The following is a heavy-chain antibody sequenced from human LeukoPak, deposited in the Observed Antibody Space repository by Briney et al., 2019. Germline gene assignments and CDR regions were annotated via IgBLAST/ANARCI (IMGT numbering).Heavy chain of an antibody. J-gene: IGHJ4*02. CDR3: ATGVSNTWIQLWPNFDF. CDR1: GLTFSTYG. Sequence: ARSLRLSCAASGLTFSTYGMHGVRQAPGKGLEWVAVISYDGSNKYYADSVKGRFTISRDNSKNTLYLQMNSLRTEDTAVYYCATGVSNTWIQLWPNFDFWGQGTLVTVSS. CDR2: ISYDGSNK. D-gene: IGHD5-18*01. V-gene: IGHV3-30*03.